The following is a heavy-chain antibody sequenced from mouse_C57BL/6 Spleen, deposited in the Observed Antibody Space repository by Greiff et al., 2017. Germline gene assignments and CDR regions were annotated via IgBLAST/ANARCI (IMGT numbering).Heavy chain of an antibody. CDR1: GYTFTDYE. CDR2: IDPETGGT. J-gene: IGHJ3*01. D-gene: IGHD1-1*01. V-gene: IGHV1-15*01. Sequence: VQLQESGAELVRPGASVTLSCKASGYTFTDYEMHWVKQTPVHGLEWIGAIDPETGGTAYNQKFKGKAILTADKSSSTAYMELRSLTSEDSAVYYCTRRILTTVVEGFAYWGQGTLVTVSA. CDR3: TRRILTTVVEGFAY.